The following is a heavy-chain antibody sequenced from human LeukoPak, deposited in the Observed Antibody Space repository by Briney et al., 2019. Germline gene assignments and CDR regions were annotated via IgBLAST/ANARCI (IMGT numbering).Heavy chain of an antibody. V-gene: IGHV1-46*01. CDR3: ARVGIVVVPAAPEGDY. J-gene: IGHJ4*02. Sequence: ASVKVSCKASGYTFTSSHMHWVRQAPGQGLEWMGIINPNDGSTTYAQEFQGRVSVTRDMSTSTVYMELSSLRSGDTAVYYCARVGIVVVPAAPEGDYWGQGTLVTVSS. CDR2: INPNDGST. D-gene: IGHD2-2*03. CDR1: GYTFTSSH.